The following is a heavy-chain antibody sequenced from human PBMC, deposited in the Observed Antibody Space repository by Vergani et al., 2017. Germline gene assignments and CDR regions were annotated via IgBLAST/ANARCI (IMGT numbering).Heavy chain of an antibody. Sequence: VQLVESGGDLVQPGGSLRLSCAASGFTFSSYSMNWVRQAPGKGLEWMGIINPSGAGATYAQKFQGRVTMTRDTSTSTFYLELSSLRSEDTAVYYCVRGSSSAYWGQGTLVTVSS. V-gene: IGHV1-46*01. CDR2: INPSGAGA. CDR1: GFTFSSYS. J-gene: IGHJ4*02. CDR3: VRGSSSAY. D-gene: IGHD6-6*01.